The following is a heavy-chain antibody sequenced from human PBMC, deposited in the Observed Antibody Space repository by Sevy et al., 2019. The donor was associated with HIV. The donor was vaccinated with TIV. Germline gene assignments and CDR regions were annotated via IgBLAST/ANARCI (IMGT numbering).Heavy chain of an antibody. CDR3: ARDREFYDHGEYGPTSAPDL. V-gene: IGHV3-33*08. D-gene: IGHD4-17*01. Sequence: GGSLRLSCEASGFPFTNHGVHWVRQAPGKGLAWVALMWFDGSNKYYADSVKGRFTVSRDGSKNTLYLQMNSLRADDTAIYYCARDREFYDHGEYGPTSAPDLWGQGTLVTVSS. CDR1: GFPFTNHG. J-gene: IGHJ5*02. CDR2: MWFDGSNK.